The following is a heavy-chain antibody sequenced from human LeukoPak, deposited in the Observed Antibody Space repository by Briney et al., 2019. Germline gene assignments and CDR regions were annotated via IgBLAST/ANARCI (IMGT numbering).Heavy chain of an antibody. CDR3: TTGPVVVPAASDAFDI. J-gene: IGHJ3*02. CDR1: GFTFSNAW. V-gene: IGHV3-15*01. CDR2: IKSKTDGGTT. D-gene: IGHD2-2*01. Sequence: GGSLRLSCAASGFTFSNAWMSWVRQAPGKGLEWVGRIKSKTDGGTTDYAAPVKGRFTISRDDSKNTLYLQMNSLKTEDTAVYYCTTGPVVVPAASDAFDIWGQGTVVTVSS.